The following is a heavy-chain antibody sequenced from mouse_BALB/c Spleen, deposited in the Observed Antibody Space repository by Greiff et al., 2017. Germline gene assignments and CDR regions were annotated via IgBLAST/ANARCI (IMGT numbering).Heavy chain of an antibody. CDR3: ARDLLTGTAAWFAY. CDR1: GFTFSDYY. D-gene: IGHD4-1*01. CDR2: ISDGGSYT. Sequence: EVKLMESGGGLVKPGGSLKLSCAASGFTFSDYYMYWVRQTPEKRLEWVATISDGGSYTYYPDSVKGRFTISRDNAKNNLYLQMSSLKSEDTAMYYCARDLLTGTAAWFAYWGQGTLVTVSA. V-gene: IGHV5-4*02. J-gene: IGHJ3*01.